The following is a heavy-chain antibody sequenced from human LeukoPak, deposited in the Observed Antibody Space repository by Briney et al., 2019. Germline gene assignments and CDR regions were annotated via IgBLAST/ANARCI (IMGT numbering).Heavy chain of an antibody. CDR1: GYTSTGYY. Sequence: GASVKVSCKASGYTSTGYYMHWVRQAPGQGLEWMGWISAYNGNTNYAQKLQGRVTMTTDTSTSTAYMELRSLRSDDTAVYYCARRRWELLYFDYWGQGTLVTVSS. V-gene: IGHV1-18*04. J-gene: IGHJ4*02. CDR2: ISAYNGNT. CDR3: ARRRWELLYFDY. D-gene: IGHD1-26*01.